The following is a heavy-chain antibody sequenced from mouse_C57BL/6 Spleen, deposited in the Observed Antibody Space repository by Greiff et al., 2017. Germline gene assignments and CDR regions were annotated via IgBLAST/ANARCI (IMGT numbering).Heavy chain of an antibody. D-gene: IGHD6-1*01. J-gene: IGHJ2*01. V-gene: IGHV1-53*01. Sequence: QVQLQQPGTELVKPGASVKLSCKASGYTFTSYWMHWVKQRPGQGLEWIGNINPSNGGTNYNEKFKSKATLTVDNSSSTAYMQLSSLTSEDSAVYYCAIEGPLMPLLFDYWGQSTTLTVSS. CDR3: AIEGPLMPLLFDY. CDR1: GYTFTSYW. CDR2: INPSNGGT.